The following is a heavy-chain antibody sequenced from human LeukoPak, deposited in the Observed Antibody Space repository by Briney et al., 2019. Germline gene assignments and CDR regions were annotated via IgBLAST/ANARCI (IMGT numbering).Heavy chain of an antibody. CDR3: ARVDGGSTGILHT. V-gene: IGHV4-4*07. CDR1: GASISSYY. Sequence: SETLSLTCSVSGASISSYYWTWIRQPAGQGLEWIRRFSTTWSTSYNPSLKSRVTMSVDTSKNQSSLRLSSVTAADTAVYYCARVDGGSTGILHTWGQGTLVTVSS. D-gene: IGHD7-27*01. J-gene: IGHJ5*02. CDR2: FSTTWST.